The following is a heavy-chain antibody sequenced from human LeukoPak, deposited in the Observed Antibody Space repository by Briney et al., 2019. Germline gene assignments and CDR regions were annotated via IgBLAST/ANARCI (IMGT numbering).Heavy chain of an antibody. CDR3: ALGSGTPRAFDI. D-gene: IGHD3-10*01. V-gene: IGHV4-4*02. Sequence: PSETLSLTCAVSGDSISSGNWWSWVRQPPGKGLEWIGEIYHSGSTNYNPSLKSRITISVDKSKKQFSLKLSSVTAADTAVYYCALGSGTPRAFDIWGQGAMVTVSS. CDR2: IYHSGST. CDR1: GDSISSGNW. J-gene: IGHJ3*02.